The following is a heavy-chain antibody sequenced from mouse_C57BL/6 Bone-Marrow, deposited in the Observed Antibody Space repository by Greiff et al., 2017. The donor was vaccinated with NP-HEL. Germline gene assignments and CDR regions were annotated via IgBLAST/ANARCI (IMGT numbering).Heavy chain of an antibody. D-gene: IGHD1-1*01. Sequence: EVQLVEPGAELVKPGASVKLSCTASGFNFTSYYMHWVKQRTEQGLEWIGRIDPEDGETNYAPKFKGKATITADTSSNTAYLQLSSLTSEDTAVYYWARSYYYGRYYAMDYWGQGTSVTVSS. J-gene: IGHJ4*01. CDR2: IDPEDGET. CDR3: ARSYYYGRYYAMDY. V-gene: IGHV14-2*01. CDR1: GFNFTSYY.